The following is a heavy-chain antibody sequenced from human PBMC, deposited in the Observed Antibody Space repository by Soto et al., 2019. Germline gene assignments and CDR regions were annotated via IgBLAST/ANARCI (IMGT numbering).Heavy chain of an antibody. CDR2: ISYDGSNK. J-gene: IGHJ6*02. CDR3: ARDPGGQQLVPYYYYGMDV. D-gene: IGHD6-13*01. CDR1: GLTFSSYA. V-gene: IGHV3-30-3*01. Sequence: PGGSLRLSCAASGLTFSSYAMHWVRKAPGKGLEWVAVISYDGSNKYYADSVKGRFTISRDNAKNTLYLQMNSLRAEDTAVYYCARDPGGQQLVPYYYYGMDVWGQGTTVTVSS.